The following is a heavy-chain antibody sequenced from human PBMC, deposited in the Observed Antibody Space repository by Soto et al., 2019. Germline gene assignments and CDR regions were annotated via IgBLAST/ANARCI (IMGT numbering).Heavy chain of an antibody. J-gene: IGHJ6*02. CDR2: ISGSGGST. CDR3: EKDAKAYCSSTRCYKAGKYYYGMDV. CDR1: GFTFSSYA. D-gene: IGHD2-2*02. V-gene: IGHV3-23*01. Sequence: PGGSLRLSGAASGFTFSSYAMSWVRQAPGKGLEWVSAISGSGGSTYYADSVKGRFTISRDNSENTLYLQMNSLRAEDTPVYSCEKDAKAYCSSTRCYKAGKYYYGMDVWGQGTTVTVSS.